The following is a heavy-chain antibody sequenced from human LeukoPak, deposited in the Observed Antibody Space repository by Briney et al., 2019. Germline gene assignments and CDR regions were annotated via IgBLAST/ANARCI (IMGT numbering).Heavy chain of an antibody. J-gene: IGHJ5*02. CDR2: IIPIFHTP. Sequence: GASVKVSCKASGYTFGTHWMHWVRQAPGQGLEWMGGIIPIFHTPNYAQKFQGRVTITADESTSTAYMELSSLRSEDTAIYYCARDPPDPWGQGTLVTVSS. V-gene: IGHV1-69*13. CDR3: ARDPPDP. CDR1: GYTFGTHW.